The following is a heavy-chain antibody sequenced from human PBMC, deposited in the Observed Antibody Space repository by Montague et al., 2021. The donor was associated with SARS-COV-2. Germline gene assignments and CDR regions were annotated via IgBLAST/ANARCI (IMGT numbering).Heavy chain of an antibody. CDR1: GDSVSSNSAA. Sequence: CAISGDSVSSNSAAWNWIRQSPSRGLEWLGRTYYWSKWYNDYALSVKSRITINPDTSKNQFSLQLNSVTPEDTAVYYCARSVGASSSSWPLPPHFDYWGQGTLVTVSS. CDR2: TYYWSKWYN. J-gene: IGHJ4*02. D-gene: IGHD6-13*01. V-gene: IGHV6-1*01. CDR3: ARSVGASSSSWPLPPHFDY.